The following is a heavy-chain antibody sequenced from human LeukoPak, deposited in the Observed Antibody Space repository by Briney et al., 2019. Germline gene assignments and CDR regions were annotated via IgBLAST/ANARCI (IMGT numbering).Heavy chain of an antibody. Sequence: SETLSLTCTVSGGSISSYYWSWIRQPPGKGLEWIGYIYYSGSTNYNPSLKSRVTISVDTSKNRFSLKLSSVTAADTAVYYCARHPTTYRYYYYGMDVWGQGTTVTVSS. CDR2: IYYSGST. CDR1: GGSISSYY. J-gene: IGHJ6*02. D-gene: IGHD1-14*01. V-gene: IGHV4-59*08. CDR3: ARHPTTYRYYYYGMDV.